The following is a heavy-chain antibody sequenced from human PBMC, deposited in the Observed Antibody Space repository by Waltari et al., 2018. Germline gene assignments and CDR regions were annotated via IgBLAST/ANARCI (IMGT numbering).Heavy chain of an antibody. J-gene: IGHJ6*03. CDR1: GGSFSCYY. CDR3: ARKPPRITIFVAPYYYYYYMDV. CDR2: NNHSGST. V-gene: IGHV4-34*01. D-gene: IGHD3-3*01. Sequence: QVQLQQWGAGLLKPSETLSLTCAVYGGSFSCYYWSWIRQPPGKGRGWIGENNHSGSTNSNPSPKSRVTISVDTSKNQFSLKLSSVTAADTAVYYCARKPPRITIFVAPYYYYYYMDVWGKGTTVTVSS.